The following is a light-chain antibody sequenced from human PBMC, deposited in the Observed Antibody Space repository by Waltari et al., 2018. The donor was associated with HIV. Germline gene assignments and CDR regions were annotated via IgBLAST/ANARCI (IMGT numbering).Light chain of an antibody. CDR1: ESLVHGNGDTY. J-gene: IGKJ1*01. Sequence: DIVLTQTPLSSLVTVGQPASISCTSSESLVHGNGDTYLNWLQQRPGQAPRLLIYKVSYRFSGVPDRFSAGGAGTHFTLSINRVEPEDVGFYFCMQATAFPRTFGQGTKV. CDR2: KVS. CDR3: MQATAFPRT. V-gene: IGKV2-24*01.